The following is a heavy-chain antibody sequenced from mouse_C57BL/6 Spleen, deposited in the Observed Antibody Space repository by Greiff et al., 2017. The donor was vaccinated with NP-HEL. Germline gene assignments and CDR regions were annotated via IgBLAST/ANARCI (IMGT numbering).Heavy chain of an antibody. CDR2: IYPGSGST. CDR1: GYTFTSYW. D-gene: IGHD2-3*01. J-gene: IGHJ1*03. CDR3: ARSDAVTTYFDV. Sequence: VQLQQSGAELVKPGASVKMSCKASGYTFTSYWITWVKQRPGQGLEWIGDIYPGSGSTNYNEKFKSKATLTVDTSSSTAYMQLSSLTSEDSAVYYCARSDAVTTYFDVWGTGTTVTVSS. V-gene: IGHV1-55*01.